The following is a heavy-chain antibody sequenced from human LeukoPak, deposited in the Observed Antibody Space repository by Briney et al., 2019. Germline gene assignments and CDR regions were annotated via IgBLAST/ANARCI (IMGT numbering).Heavy chain of an antibody. CDR3: ARDTLVDIAMGNFDY. CDR2: IWYDGSNK. Sequence: GGSLRLSCAASGFTFSSYGMHWVRQAPGKGLEWVAVIWYDGSNKYYADSVKGRFTISRDNSKNTLYLQMNSLRAEDTAVYYCARDTLVDIAMGNFDYWGQGTLVTVSS. D-gene: IGHD5-18*01. V-gene: IGHV3-33*01. J-gene: IGHJ4*02. CDR1: GFTFSSYG.